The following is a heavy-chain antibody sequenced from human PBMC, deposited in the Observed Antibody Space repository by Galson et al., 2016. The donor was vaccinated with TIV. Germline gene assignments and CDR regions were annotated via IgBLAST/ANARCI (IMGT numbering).Heavy chain of an antibody. CDR2: IHSSGST. CDR3: ARRSSGFDAFDI. D-gene: IGHD3-22*01. J-gene: IGHJ3*02. Sequence: TLSLTCTVSGGSIKSGDYFWSWIRQHPGKALEWIGYIHSSGSTFYNPSLRSRVTISLDTSRDNFSLRLNSVTAAGTAVYYCARRSSGFDAFDIWGPGTLVTVSP. CDR1: GGSIKSGDYF. V-gene: IGHV4-31*03.